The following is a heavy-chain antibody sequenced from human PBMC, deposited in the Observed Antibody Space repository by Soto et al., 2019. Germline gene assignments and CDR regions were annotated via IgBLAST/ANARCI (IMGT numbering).Heavy chain of an antibody. CDR2: IYWDDDK. Sequence: QITLKESGPTLVKPTQTLTLTCTFSGFSLSSRGEAVGWIRQPPGKALEWLALIYWDDDKRYSPSLKTRLAIKKDTSRNQVVLTMRNMDPVDTATYFCAHMFGQVSPFNWFDPWGQGTLVTVSS. D-gene: IGHD3-10*02. CDR1: GFSLSSRGEA. CDR3: AHMFGQVSPFNWFDP. V-gene: IGHV2-5*02. J-gene: IGHJ5*02.